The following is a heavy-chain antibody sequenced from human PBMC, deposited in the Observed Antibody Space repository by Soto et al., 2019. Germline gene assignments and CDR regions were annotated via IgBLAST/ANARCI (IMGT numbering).Heavy chain of an antibody. J-gene: IGHJ6*02. V-gene: IGHV1-69*01. Sequence: QVQLVQSGAEVKKPGSSVKVSCKASGGTFSSYAISWVRQAPGQGLEWMGGIIPIFGTANYAQKFQGRDTITADESTSTAYMELSSLRSEDTAVYYCASGVAVAGTGYYYYYGMDVWGQGTTVTVSS. D-gene: IGHD6-19*01. CDR1: GGTFSSYA. CDR2: IIPIFGTA. CDR3: ASGVAVAGTGYYYYYGMDV.